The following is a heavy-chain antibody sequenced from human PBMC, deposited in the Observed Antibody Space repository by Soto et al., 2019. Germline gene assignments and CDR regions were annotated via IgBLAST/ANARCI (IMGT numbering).Heavy chain of an antibody. D-gene: IGHD3-22*01. CDR3: ARGGHYYENRGQNAYDY. V-gene: IGHV4-31*03. J-gene: IGHJ4*01. CDR1: GGSISSGGYY. CDR2: IYYGGST. Sequence: KASETLSLTCTVSGGSISSGGYYWSWIRQHPGTGLEWIGYIYYGGSTYYNPSLKRRATISGDTSKNQFSLKLSSVTAADTAMYYCARGGHYYENRGQNAYDYWGQGILVTVSS.